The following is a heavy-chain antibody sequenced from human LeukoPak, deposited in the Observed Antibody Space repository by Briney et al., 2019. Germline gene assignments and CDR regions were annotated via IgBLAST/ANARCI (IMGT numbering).Heavy chain of an antibody. CDR3: TRPYPYIDDDVAFNI. D-gene: IGHD1-14*01. J-gene: IGHJ3*02. CDR2: IYTSGGT. CDR1: GGSITSYF. V-gene: IGHV4-4*07. Sequence: SETLSLTCTVSGGSITSYFWSWIRQPAGKGLEWIGRIYTSGGTNYNPSLKSRVTMSVDTSKNQFSLKLSSVTAADTAVYYCTRPYPYIDDDVAFNIWGQGTMVTVSS.